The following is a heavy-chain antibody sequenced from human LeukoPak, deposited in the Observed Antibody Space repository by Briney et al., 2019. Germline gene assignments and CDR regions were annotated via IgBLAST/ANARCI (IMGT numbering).Heavy chain of an antibody. J-gene: IGHJ3*02. CDR2: INHSGST. Sequence: SETLSLTSAVYGGSFSGYYWSWIRQPPGKGLEWIGEINHSGSTNYNPSLKSRVTISVDTSKNQFSLKLSSVTAADTAVYYCARVIMESDAFDIWGQGTMVTVSS. V-gene: IGHV4-34*01. CDR1: GGSFSGYY. CDR3: ARVIMESDAFDI. D-gene: IGHD2-21*01.